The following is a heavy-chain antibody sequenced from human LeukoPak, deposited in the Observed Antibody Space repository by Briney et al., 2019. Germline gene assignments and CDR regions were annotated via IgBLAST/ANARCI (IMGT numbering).Heavy chain of an antibody. D-gene: IGHD2-15*01. CDR2: IKSKAHGGAT. Sequence: GGSLRLSCAASGFSFTNAWMSWVRQAPGKGLQWVARIKSKAHGGATDYAAPVEGRFTISRDDSKETVDLQMDSLKTEDSAVYYCTTDPLFTQPGLDYWGQGTLVTVSS. J-gene: IGHJ4*02. V-gene: IGHV3-15*01. CDR3: TTDPLFTQPGLDY. CDR1: GFSFTNAW.